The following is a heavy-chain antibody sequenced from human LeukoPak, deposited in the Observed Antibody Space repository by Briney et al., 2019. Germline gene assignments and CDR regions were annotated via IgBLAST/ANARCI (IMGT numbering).Heavy chain of an antibody. J-gene: IGHJ4*02. V-gene: IGHV4-30-4*08. Sequence: KPSETLSLTCTVSGGSISSGDYYWSWIRQPPGKGLEWIGYIYYSGSTYYNPSLKSRVTISVDTSKNQFSLKLSSVTAADMAVYYCARARYSSSLYFDYWGQGTLVTVSS. CDR1: GGSISSGDYY. D-gene: IGHD6-6*01. CDR3: ARARYSSSLYFDY. CDR2: IYYSGST.